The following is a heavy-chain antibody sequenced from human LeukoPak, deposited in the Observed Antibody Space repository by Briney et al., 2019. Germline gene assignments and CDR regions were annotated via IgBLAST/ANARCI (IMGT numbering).Heavy chain of an antibody. V-gene: IGHV4-34*01. J-gene: IGHJ4*02. CDR3: ARAFPLWVADPVSRSTYFDF. CDR1: GESFIDYY. CDR2: IKHGGGT. D-gene: IGHD3-10*01. Sequence: SETLSLTCSVSGESFIDYYWGWIRQPPGKGLEWVGEIKHGGGTNYSPSLKSRVTISQDTYRNQFSLNLKSVTAADTAVYFCARAFPLWVADPVSRSTYFDFWGLGTLVTVSS.